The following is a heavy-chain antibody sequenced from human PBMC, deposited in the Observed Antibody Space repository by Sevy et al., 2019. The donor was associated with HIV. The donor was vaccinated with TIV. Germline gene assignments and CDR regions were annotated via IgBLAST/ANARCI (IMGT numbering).Heavy chain of an antibody. CDR1: GFTFTNYA. Sequence: GGSLRLSCAASGFTFTNYAMNWVRQAPGKGLEWVSAISGSGGTTYYADSVQGRFTISRDKSKNTRYLQMNGLRAEDTAVYYCAKVLARGVAVAGTAWGMDVWGQGTTVTVSS. D-gene: IGHD6-19*01. V-gene: IGHV3-23*01. CDR3: AKVLARGVAVAGTAWGMDV. J-gene: IGHJ6*02. CDR2: ISGSGGTT.